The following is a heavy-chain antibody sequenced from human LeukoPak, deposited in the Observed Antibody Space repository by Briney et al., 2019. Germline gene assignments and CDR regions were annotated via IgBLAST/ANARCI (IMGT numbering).Heavy chain of an antibody. CDR2: INSDGSST. J-gene: IGHJ6*03. V-gene: IGHV3-74*01. D-gene: IGHD6-19*01. Sequence: GGSLRLSCAASGFTFSSYWMHWVRQAPGKGLVWVSRINSDGSSTSYADSVKGRFTISRDNAKNTLYLQMNSLRAEDTAVYYCARDGIAVAGDYYYYYMDVWGKGTTVTVSS. CDR1: GFTFSSYW. CDR3: ARDGIAVAGDYYYYYMDV.